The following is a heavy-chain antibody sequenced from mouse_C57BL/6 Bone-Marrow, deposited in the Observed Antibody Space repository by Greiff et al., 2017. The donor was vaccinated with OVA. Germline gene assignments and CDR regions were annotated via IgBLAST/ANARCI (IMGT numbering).Heavy chain of an antibody. CDR1: GYSFTDYN. Sequence: EVKVVESGPELVKPGASVKISCKASGYSFTDYNMNWVKQSNGKSLEWIGVINPNYGTTSYNQKFKGKATLTVDQSSSTAYMQLNSLTSEDSAVYYCARTIYYYGSSPIYWYFDVWGTGTTVTVSS. D-gene: IGHD1-1*01. V-gene: IGHV1-39*01. J-gene: IGHJ1*03. CDR3: ARTIYYYGSSPIYWYFDV. CDR2: INPNYGTT.